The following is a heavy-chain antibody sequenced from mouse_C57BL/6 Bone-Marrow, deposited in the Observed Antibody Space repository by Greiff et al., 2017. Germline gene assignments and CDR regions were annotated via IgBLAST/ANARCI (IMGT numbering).Heavy chain of an antibody. Sequence: QVQLQQPGAELVRPGTSVKLSCKASGYTFTSYWMHWVKQRPGQGLEWIGVIDPSDSYTNYNQKFKGKATLTVDTSSSTAYMQLSSLTSEDSAVYYCERGGSGYLAWFAYGGQGILVTVSA. CDR2: IDPSDSYT. J-gene: IGHJ3*01. D-gene: IGHD3-2*02. CDR3: ERGGSGYLAWFAY. V-gene: IGHV1-59*01. CDR1: GYTFTSYW.